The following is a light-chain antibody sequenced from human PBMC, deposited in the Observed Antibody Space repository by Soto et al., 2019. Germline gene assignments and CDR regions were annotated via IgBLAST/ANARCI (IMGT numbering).Light chain of an antibody. CDR1: QSVDSL. CDR3: QQYGSSPPVFN. V-gene: IGKV3-20*01. Sequence: IVMTHSPATLSVSAWETATLSFKTSQSVDSLLAWYQQKPGQAPRLLIYGASSRATGIPDRFSGSGSGTDFTLTISRLEPEDFAVYYCQQYGSSPPVFNFGPGTKVDIK. J-gene: IGKJ3*01. CDR2: GAS.